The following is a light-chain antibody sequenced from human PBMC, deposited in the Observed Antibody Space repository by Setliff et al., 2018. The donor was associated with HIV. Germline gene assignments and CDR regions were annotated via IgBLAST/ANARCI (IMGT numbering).Light chain of an antibody. CDR1: SSDVGSYNP. CDR2: EVS. V-gene: IGLV2-23*02. CDR3: CSYAGTSAHVV. J-gene: IGLJ2*01. Sequence: QSVLTQPASVSGSPGQSITISCTGTSSDVGSYNPVSWYQQHPGKAPKLMIYEVSKRPSGVSNRFSGSKSDNTASLTISGLQAEDEADYYCCSYAGTSAHVVFGGGTKVTVL.